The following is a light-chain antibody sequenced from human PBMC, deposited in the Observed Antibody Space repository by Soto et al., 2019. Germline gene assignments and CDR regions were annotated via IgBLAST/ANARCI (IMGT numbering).Light chain of an antibody. CDR3: QKYNTAPQT. J-gene: IGKJ1*01. CDR2: AAS. V-gene: IGKV1-27*01. Sequence: IQMTQSPSSLSATVGDRVTITCRASQGILDYVAWYQQKPGKAPKLLIYAASTLPSGVPSRFSGSGSGTDFALTISSLQPEDVATYYCQKYNTAPQTFGQGTKVEIK. CDR1: QGILDY.